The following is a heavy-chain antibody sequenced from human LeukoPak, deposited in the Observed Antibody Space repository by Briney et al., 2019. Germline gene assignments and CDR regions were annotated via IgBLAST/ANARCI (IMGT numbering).Heavy chain of an antibody. D-gene: IGHD1-1*01. CDR1: GYTFTGYY. CDR2: MNPNSGNT. V-gene: IGHV1-8*02. CDR3: ARAANWHDDDWFDP. J-gene: IGHJ5*02. Sequence: ASVKVSCKASGYTFTGYYMHWVRQAPGQGPEWMGWMNPNSGNTDYAQRFQGRVTMTRNTSISTAYMELSSLRSEDTAVYYCARAANWHDDDWFDPWGQGTLVTVSS.